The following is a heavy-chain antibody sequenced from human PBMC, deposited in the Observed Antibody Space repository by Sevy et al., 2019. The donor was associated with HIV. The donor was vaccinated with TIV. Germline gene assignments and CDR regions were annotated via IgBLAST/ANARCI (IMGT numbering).Heavy chain of an antibody. CDR1: GGSISSYY. Sequence: SETLSLTCTVSGGSISSYYWSWIRQPPGKGLEWIGYIYYSGSTNYNPSLKSRVTISVDTSKNQFSLKLSSVTAADTVVYYCARTFLGYCSSTSCYGNWFDPWGQGTLVTVSS. V-gene: IGHV4-59*01. J-gene: IGHJ5*02. CDR3: ARTFLGYCSSTSCYGNWFDP. CDR2: IYYSGST. D-gene: IGHD2-2*01.